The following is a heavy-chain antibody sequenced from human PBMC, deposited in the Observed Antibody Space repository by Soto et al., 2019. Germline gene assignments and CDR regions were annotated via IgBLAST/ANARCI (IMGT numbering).Heavy chain of an antibody. CDR2: ISSSSSTI. CDR3: ARDPDYYDSSGYYPEYFQH. D-gene: IGHD3-22*01. V-gene: IGHV3-48*02. CDR1: GFTLGDYS. Sequence: PGGSLRLSCVVSGFTLGDYSMNWVRQAPGKGLEWVSYISSSSSTIYYADSVKGRFTISRDNAKNSLYLQMNSLRDEDTAVYYYARDPDYYDSSGYYPEYFQHWGQGTLVTVSS. J-gene: IGHJ1*01.